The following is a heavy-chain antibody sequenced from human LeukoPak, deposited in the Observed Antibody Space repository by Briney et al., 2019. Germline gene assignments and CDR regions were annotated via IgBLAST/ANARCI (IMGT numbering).Heavy chain of an antibody. Sequence: HPGTSLRLSCAGSGFLFSSYVMHWVRQAPGKGLEWVAAISHDETYKYYADSLRGRVTISRDNSKNTLYLQMHSLRVDDTAIYYCARDRDWLLYDYWGQGTLVTVSS. V-gene: IGHV3-33*01. CDR2: ISHDETYK. CDR3: ARDRDWLLYDY. J-gene: IGHJ4*02. D-gene: IGHD3-9*01. CDR1: GFLFSSYV.